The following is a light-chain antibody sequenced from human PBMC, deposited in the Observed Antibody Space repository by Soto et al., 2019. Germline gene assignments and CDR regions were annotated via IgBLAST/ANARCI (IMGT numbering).Light chain of an antibody. CDR2: EVA. Sequence: QSALTQPASVSGSPGQSITISCTGTNSDVGAYNYVSWFQQHPGKAPKLIIFEVANRPSGVSHRFSGSKSANTASLIISGLQTEDEADYYCLSYTITSVLVFGGGTKLTVL. V-gene: IGLV2-14*01. CDR3: LSYTITSVLV. J-gene: IGLJ3*02. CDR1: NSDVGAYNY.